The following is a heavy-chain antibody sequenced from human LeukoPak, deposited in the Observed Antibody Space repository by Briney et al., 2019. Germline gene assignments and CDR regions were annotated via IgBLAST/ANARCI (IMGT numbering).Heavy chain of an antibody. Sequence: PGRSLRLSCAASGFTFDDYAMHWVRQAPGKGLEWVSGISWNSGSIGYADSVKGRFTISRDNARNSLYLQMNSLRAEDTALYYCAKSHIYIAAAGEGLFDYWGQGTLVTVSS. V-gene: IGHV3-9*01. CDR3: AKSHIYIAAAGEGLFDY. CDR1: GFTFDDYA. CDR2: ISWNSGSI. D-gene: IGHD6-13*01. J-gene: IGHJ4*02.